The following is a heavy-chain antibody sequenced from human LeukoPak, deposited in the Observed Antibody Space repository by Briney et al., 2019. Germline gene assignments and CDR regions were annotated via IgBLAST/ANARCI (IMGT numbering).Heavy chain of an antibody. Sequence: SVKVSCKASGGTFSSYAISWVRQAPGQGLEWMGRIIPIPGIANYAQKFQGRVTITADKSTSTAYMELSSLRSGDTAVYYCAEVVPAAHDAFDIWGQGTMVTVSS. V-gene: IGHV1-69*04. CDR3: AEVVPAAHDAFDI. D-gene: IGHD2-2*01. CDR2: IIPIPGIA. J-gene: IGHJ3*02. CDR1: GGTFSSYA.